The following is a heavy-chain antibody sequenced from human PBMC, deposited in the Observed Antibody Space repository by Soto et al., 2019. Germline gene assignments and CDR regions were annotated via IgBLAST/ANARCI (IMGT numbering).Heavy chain of an antibody. V-gene: IGHV1-69*06. CDR2: IIPIFGTA. Sequence: SVKVSCKASGGTFSSYAISWVRQAPGQGLEWMGGIIPIFGTANYAQKFQGRVTITADKSTSTAYMELSSLRSEDTAVYYCARDQNSITMIVWPTLTPDYNSFDPWGQGTLVTVSS. J-gene: IGHJ5*02. CDR3: ARDQNSITMIVWPTLTPDYNSFDP. D-gene: IGHD3-22*01. CDR1: GGTFSSYA.